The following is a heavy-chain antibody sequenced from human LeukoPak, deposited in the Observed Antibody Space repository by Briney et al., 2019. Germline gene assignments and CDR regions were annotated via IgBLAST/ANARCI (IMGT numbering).Heavy chain of an antibody. V-gene: IGHV4-38-2*01. Sequence: GSLRLSCAASGFTFSSYSMNWVRQPPGKGLEWMGSVHYSGSAYYIPSLKSRVTISVDTSKNQFSLKLSSVTAADTAVYYCAGLLVATARFDYWGQGTLVTVSS. CDR1: GFTFSSYS. CDR2: VHYSGSA. J-gene: IGHJ4*02. CDR3: AGLLVATARFDY. D-gene: IGHD5-12*01.